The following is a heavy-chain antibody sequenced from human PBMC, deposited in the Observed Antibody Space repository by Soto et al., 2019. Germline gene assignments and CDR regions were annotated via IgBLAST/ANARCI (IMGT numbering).Heavy chain of an antibody. J-gene: IGHJ6*02. D-gene: IGHD3-16*01. Sequence: GGSLRLSCVGSGFTFSTYSINWVRQAPGKGLEWVSSISSRSDIYYADSVKGRFTISRDNAKNSVSLQMNSLTAADTAVYYCARLFPPTLGGGYYYYGMDVWGQGTTVTVSS. CDR3: ARLFPPTLGGGYYYYGMDV. CDR1: GFTFSTYS. V-gene: IGHV3-21*01. CDR2: ISSRSDI.